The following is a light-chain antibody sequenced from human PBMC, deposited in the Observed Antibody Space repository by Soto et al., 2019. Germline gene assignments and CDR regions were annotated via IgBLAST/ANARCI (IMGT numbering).Light chain of an antibody. CDR2: DAS. CDR3: QQYETFSGT. J-gene: IGKJ1*01. CDR1: QSVSGW. V-gene: IGKV1-5*01. Sequence: IHMTHSPSTLSASFGYTFTVTFRASQSVSGWLAWYQQKPGEAPKLLIYDASALPRGVPSRFSGSGSGTKFTLTIASLQPDDFATYYCQQYETFSGTFGPGTKV.